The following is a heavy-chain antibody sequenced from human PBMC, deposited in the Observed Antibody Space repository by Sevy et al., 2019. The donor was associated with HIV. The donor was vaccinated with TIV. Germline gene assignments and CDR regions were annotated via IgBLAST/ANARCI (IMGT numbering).Heavy chain of an antibody. Sequence: ASVKVSCKASGYTFTSYDINWVRQAPGQGLEWMGWISAYNGKTNYAQKLQGRVTMTTDTSTSTAYMELRSLSSDGTAMYYCARVANYDSSGYSRVAGYYYYMNVGGKGTRVTASS. CDR3: ARVANYDSSGYSRVAGYYYYMNV. CDR2: ISAYNGKT. CDR1: GYTFTSYD. D-gene: IGHD3-22*01. V-gene: IGHV1-18*01. J-gene: IGHJ6*03.